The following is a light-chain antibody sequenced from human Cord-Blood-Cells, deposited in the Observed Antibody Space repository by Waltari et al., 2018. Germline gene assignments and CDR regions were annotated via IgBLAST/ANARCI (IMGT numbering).Light chain of an antibody. CDR3: SSYTSSSTLV. Sequence: QSALTQPASVSGCPGPSTTISCPGTSTNIAGYNHASWYQQHPGKAPKLMIYDVSNRPSGVSNRFSGSKSGNTASLTISGLQAEDEADYYCSSYTSSSTLVFGGGTKLTVL. CDR1: STNIAGYNH. CDR2: DVS. V-gene: IGLV2-14*01. J-gene: IGLJ3*02.